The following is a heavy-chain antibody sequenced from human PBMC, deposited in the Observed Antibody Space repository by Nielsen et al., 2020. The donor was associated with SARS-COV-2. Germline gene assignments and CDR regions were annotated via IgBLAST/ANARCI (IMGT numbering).Heavy chain of an antibody. CDR3: ATDYYDSSGYSASSGY. J-gene: IGHJ4*02. Sequence: GESLKISCAASGFTFSSYAMSWVRQAPGKGLEWVSAISGSGGSTYHADSVKGRFTISRDNAKNSLYLQMNSLRAEDTAVYYCATDYYDSSGYSASSGYWGQGTLVTVSS. CDR2: ISGSGGST. V-gene: IGHV3-23*01. D-gene: IGHD3-22*01. CDR1: GFTFSSYA.